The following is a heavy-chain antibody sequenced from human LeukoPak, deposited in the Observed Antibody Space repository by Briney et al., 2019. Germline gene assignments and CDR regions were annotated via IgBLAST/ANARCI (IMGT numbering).Heavy chain of an antibody. Sequence: GRSLRPSCAASGFTFSSYGMHWVRQAPGKGLEWVAVISYDGSNKYYAESVKGRFTISRDNSKNTLYLQMNSLRAEDMAVYYCAKDLVRDCSGGSCYGIDYWGQGTLVTVSS. D-gene: IGHD2-15*01. V-gene: IGHV3-30*18. J-gene: IGHJ4*02. CDR3: AKDLVRDCSGGSCYGIDY. CDR1: GFTFSSYG. CDR2: ISYDGSNK.